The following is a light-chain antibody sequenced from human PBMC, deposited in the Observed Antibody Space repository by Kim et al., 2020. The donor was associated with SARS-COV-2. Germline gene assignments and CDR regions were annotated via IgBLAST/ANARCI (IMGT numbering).Light chain of an antibody. Sequence: VTPGQTASIPCSVDKLGVKYAGWYQQKPGQSPVLVIYQDIKWPSGIPERFSGSNSGNTATLTISGTQAMDEADYYCQAWDSSTEVFGTGTKVTVL. CDR1: KLGVKY. J-gene: IGLJ1*01. CDR2: QDI. V-gene: IGLV3-1*01. CDR3: QAWDSSTEV.